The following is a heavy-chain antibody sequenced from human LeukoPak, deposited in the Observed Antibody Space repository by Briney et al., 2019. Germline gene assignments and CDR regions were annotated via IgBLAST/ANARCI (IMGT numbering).Heavy chain of an antibody. D-gene: IGHD6-13*01. CDR1: GGSMSGHF. CDR2: VHGTGTS. Sequence: SETLSLTCTVSGGSMSGHFWSWVRQPPGKGLEWIGCVHGTGTSNYNPSLKSRVTISVDTSKNQVSLRLTSVTAADAAVYYCAEAKQQLAYDAFDIWGQGTLVTVSS. V-gene: IGHV4-59*11. CDR3: AEAKQQLAYDAFDI. J-gene: IGHJ3*02.